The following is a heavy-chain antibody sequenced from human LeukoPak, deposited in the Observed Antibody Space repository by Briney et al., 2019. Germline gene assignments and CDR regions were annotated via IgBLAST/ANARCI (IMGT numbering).Heavy chain of an antibody. Sequence: SETLSLTCAVSGGSISSGGYSWSWIRQPPGKGLEWIGYIYYSGSTCYNPSLKSRVTISVDTSKNQFSLKLSSVTAADTAMYYCVKDRVDGSGSQFDYWGQGTLVTVSS. J-gene: IGHJ4*02. D-gene: IGHD3-10*01. CDR2: IYYSGST. CDR3: VKDRVDGSGSQFDY. CDR1: GGSISSGGYS. V-gene: IGHV4-30-4*07.